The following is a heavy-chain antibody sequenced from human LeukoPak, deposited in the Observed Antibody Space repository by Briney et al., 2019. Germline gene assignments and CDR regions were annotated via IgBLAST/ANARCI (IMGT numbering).Heavy chain of an antibody. V-gene: IGHV1-18*01. D-gene: IGHD6-6*01. J-gene: IGHJ5*02. Sequence: ASVKVSCKASGYVLTSYSITWVRQAPGQGLEWLGWISAYNGNTNYAQKFLGRVTMTTDPSTSTAYIELRSLRSDDTAVYYCARDVAARAWFDPWGQGTLVTVSS. CDR1: GYVLTSYS. CDR2: ISAYNGNT. CDR3: ARDVAARAWFDP.